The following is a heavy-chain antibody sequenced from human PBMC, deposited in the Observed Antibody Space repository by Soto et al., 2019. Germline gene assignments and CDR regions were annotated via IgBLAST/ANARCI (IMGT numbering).Heavy chain of an antibody. CDR1: GFTFSSYA. CDR3: VKDRWVDY. CDR2: ISSDGRPT. J-gene: IGHJ4*02. Sequence: EVQVVESGGNLVQPGGSLRLSCSASGFTFSSYAMHWVRQAPGKGLEYVSSISSDGRPTYYVDSVKGRFPISRDNFKNTLYLQMSSLRAEDTAVYYCVKDRWVDYWGQGTLVIVSS. D-gene: IGHD1-26*01. V-gene: IGHV3-64D*06.